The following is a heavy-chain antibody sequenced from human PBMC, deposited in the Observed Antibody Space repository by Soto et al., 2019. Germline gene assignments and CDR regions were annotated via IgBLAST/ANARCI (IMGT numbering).Heavy chain of an antibody. CDR2: IISRNGGGTA. CDR1: GFAFSSYA. J-gene: IGHJ5*02. CDR3: AYTGFHTLWFDP. V-gene: IGHV3-15*01. Sequence: GGSLRLSCAASGFAFSSYAMSWVRQSPGKGLEWVGRIISRNGGGTADYAAPVKGRFAISRDDSRNTVYLQLNSLKTEDTGVYYCAYTGFHTLWFDPWGQGSLVTVSS.